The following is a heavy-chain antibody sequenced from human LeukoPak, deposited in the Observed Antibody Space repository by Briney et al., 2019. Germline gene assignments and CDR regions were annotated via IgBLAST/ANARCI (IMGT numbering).Heavy chain of an antibody. CDR3: ARDPTLTTGFDY. Sequence: GGSLRLSCAASGFTFSSYAMHWVRQAPGKGLEWVAVISYDGSNKYYADSVKGRFTISRDNSKNTLYLQMNSLRAEDTAVYYCARDPTLTTGFDYWGQGTLVTVSS. J-gene: IGHJ4*02. D-gene: IGHD4-17*01. CDR2: ISYDGSNK. CDR1: GFTFSSYA. V-gene: IGHV3-30*04.